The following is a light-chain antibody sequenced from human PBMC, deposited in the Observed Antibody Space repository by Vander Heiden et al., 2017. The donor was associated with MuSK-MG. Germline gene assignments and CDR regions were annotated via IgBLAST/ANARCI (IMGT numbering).Light chain of an antibody. CDR1: QGISSA. J-gene: IGKJ1*01. Sequence: DIQMTQSPSSLSASVGDRVTITCRASQGISSALAWYQQKPGKAPNLLLYAASRLESGVSSRFSGSGSATDFTLTISGLQPEDIATYYCQQYDSTLWTFGQGTKVEIK. CDR3: QQYDSTLWT. V-gene: IGKV1-NL1*01. CDR2: AAS.